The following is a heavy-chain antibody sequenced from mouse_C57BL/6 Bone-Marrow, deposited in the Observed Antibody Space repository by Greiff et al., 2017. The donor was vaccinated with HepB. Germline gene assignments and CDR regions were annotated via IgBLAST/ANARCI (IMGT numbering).Heavy chain of an antibody. CDR3: ACYYGSSLWYFDV. D-gene: IGHD1-1*01. J-gene: IGHJ1*03. V-gene: IGHV1-81*01. CDR1: GYTFTSYG. CDR2: IDPRSGNT. Sequence: VQLQQSGAELARPGASVKLSCKASGYTFTSYGISWVKQSTGQGLEWIGEIDPRSGNTYYNDKFKGKATLTADKSSSTGYMRLRSLTSEDSAVYFCACYYGSSLWYFDVWGRGTTVTVSA.